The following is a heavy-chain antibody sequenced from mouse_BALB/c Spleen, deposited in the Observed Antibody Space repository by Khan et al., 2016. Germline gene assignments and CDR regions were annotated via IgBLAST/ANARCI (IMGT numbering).Heavy chain of an antibody. CDR2: IHHSETLT. CDR1: GYTFTSYW. D-gene: IGHD2-14*01. J-gene: IGHJ4*01. CDR3: TRSVRYAMDN. Sequence: VQLQEPGAELVRPGASVKLSCKISGYTFTSYWISWVKQRPGQGLEWIGNIHHSETLTNYNHKFKDKATLTVYKSSSTAYMQLSIPTSEYSAVYYCTRSVRYAMDNWGQGTSVTVSS. V-gene: IGHV1-69*02.